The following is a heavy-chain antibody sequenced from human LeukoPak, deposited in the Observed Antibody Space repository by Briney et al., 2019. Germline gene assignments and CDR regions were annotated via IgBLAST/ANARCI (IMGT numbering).Heavy chain of an antibody. D-gene: IGHD4-23*01. CDR3: AMTTVVTPYYYYGMDV. J-gene: IGHJ6*02. V-gene: IGHV4-59*01. Sequence: SETLSLTRTVSGGSISSYYWSWIRQPPGKGLEWIGYIYYSRSTNYNPSLKSRVTISVDTSKNQFSLKLSSVTAADTAVYYCAMTTVVTPYYYYGMDVWGQGTTVTVSS. CDR1: GGSISSYY. CDR2: IYYSRST.